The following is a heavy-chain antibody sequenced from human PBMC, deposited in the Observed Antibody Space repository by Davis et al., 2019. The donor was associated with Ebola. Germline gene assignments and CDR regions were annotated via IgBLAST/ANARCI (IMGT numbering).Heavy chain of an antibody. CDR3: ARDSSSSWYSDY. Sequence: PGGSLRLSCAASGFTFSRYWMSLIRQAPGKGLEGVPNIKQDGSEKYYVDSVKGRFTISRDNAKNSLYLQMNSLRAEDTAVYYCARDSSSSWYSDYWGQGTLVTVSS. D-gene: IGHD6-13*01. V-gene: IGHV3-7*01. CDR1: GFTFSRYW. J-gene: IGHJ4*02. CDR2: IKQDGSEK.